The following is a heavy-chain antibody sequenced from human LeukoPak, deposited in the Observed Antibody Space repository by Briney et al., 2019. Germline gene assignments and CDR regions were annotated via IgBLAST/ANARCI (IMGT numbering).Heavy chain of an antibody. V-gene: IGHV3-30-3*01. CDR3: ARQRAVTAIHGMDV. CDR2: ISYDGSNK. Sequence: GGSLRLSCAASGFTFSSYAMHWVRQAPGKGLEWVAVISYDGSNKYYADSVKGRFTISRDNSKNTLYLQMNSLRAEDTAVYYCARQRAVTAIHGMDVWGQGTTVTVSS. D-gene: IGHD2-21*02. J-gene: IGHJ6*02. CDR1: GFTFSSYA.